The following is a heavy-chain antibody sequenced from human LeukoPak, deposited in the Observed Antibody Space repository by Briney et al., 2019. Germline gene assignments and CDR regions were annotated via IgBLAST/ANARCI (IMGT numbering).Heavy chain of an antibody. CDR1: GFTLSSYA. J-gene: IGHJ4*02. CDR2: ISGSGGST. D-gene: IGHD3-10*01. Sequence: GGSLRLSCAASGFTLSSYAMSWVRQAPGKGLEWVSAISGSGGSTYYADSVKGRFTISRDNSKSTPYLQMNSLRAGDTAVYYCAKGHRSLWFGEFPAYYFDYWGQGTLVTVSS. CDR3: AKGHRSLWFGEFPAYYFDY. V-gene: IGHV3-23*01.